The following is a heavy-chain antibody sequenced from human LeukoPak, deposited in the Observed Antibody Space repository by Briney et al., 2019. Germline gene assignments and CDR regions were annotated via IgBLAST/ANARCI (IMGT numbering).Heavy chain of an antibody. D-gene: IGHD2-15*01. CDR3: ARSCSGGTCNFPKFEP. V-gene: IGHV3-21*01. CDR1: GFTFSSYS. J-gene: IGHJ5*02. CDR2: ISSSSSYI. Sequence: PGGSLRLSCAASGFTFSSYSMNWVRQAPGKGLEWVSSISSSSSYIYYADSVKGRFTISRDNAKNSLYLQMNSQRAEDTAVYYCARSCSGGTCNFPKFEPWGQGTLVTVSS.